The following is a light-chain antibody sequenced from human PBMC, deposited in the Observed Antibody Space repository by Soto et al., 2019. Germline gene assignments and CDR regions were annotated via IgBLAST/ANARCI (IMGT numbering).Light chain of an antibody. V-gene: IGLV2-14*01. CDR1: SSDVGGYKF. J-gene: IGLJ1*01. Sequence: QSALTQAASVSGSPGQSITISCTGTSSDVGGYKFVSWYQHHPGKAPKLMISEVSNRPSGVSNRFSGYKSGNTASLTISGLQVEDEADYYCASYSSSSTLYVFGTGTKLTVL. CDR3: ASYSSSSTLYV. CDR2: EVS.